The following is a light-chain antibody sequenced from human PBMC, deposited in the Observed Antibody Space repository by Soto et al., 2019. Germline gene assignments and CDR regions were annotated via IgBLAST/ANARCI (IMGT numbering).Light chain of an antibody. V-gene: IGKV3D-15*01. CDR1: QTVSNN. CDR3: QQYNNWPPT. CDR2: AAS. Sequence: DIEMTHSPATLSASVGERATLSCRASQTVSNNVAWYQQKPGQAPRLLIYAASNRDTGIPARFSGSGSGTEFTLTISSLQSEDFAVYYCQQYNNWPPTFGQGTKVDIK. J-gene: IGKJ1*01.